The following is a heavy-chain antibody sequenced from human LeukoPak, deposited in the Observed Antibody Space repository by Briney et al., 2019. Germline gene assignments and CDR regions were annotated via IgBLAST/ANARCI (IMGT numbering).Heavy chain of an antibody. CDR3: ASYGDYEDYFDY. Sequence: ASVKVSCKASGYTFTSYYMHWVRQAPGQGLEWMGIINPSGGSTSYAQKFQGRVTITRDTSASTAYMELSSLRSEDTAVYYCASYGDYEDYFDYWGQGTLVTVSS. D-gene: IGHD4-17*01. V-gene: IGHV1-46*01. J-gene: IGHJ4*02. CDR2: INPSGGST. CDR1: GYTFTSYY.